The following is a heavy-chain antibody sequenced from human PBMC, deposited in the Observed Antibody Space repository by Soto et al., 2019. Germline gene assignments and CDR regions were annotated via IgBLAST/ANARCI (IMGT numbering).Heavy chain of an antibody. D-gene: IGHD2-15*01. CDR3: ARGKGYCSDTSCPDFDY. CDR1: GYTFTSYA. J-gene: IGHJ4*02. V-gene: IGHV1-3*01. CDR2: VNANIGVT. Sequence: GASVKVSCKASGYTFTSYAMHWVRQAPGQRLEWMGRVNANIGVTKYAKKFQGRFTIVVDTSTSTAYMELNSLRYEDTAVYYCARGKGYCSDTSCPDFDYWGQGTLVTVSS.